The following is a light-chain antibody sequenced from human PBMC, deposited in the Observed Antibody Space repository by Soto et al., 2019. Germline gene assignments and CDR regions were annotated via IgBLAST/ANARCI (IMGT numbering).Light chain of an antibody. CDR1: QSISSW. CDR2: QAP. CDR3: QQYNSYST. Sequence: DIQMTQSPSTLSASVGDRVTITCRASQSISSWLAWYQQKPGKAPKLLIYQAPSLESGVPSRFSGSGSGTEFTLTISSLQPDDLATYYCQQYNSYSTFGQGTKVDIK. J-gene: IGKJ1*01. V-gene: IGKV1-5*03.